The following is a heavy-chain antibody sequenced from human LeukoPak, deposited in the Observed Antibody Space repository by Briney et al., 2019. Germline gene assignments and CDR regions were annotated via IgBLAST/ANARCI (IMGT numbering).Heavy chain of an antibody. CDR2: INPNNGGT. CDR1: GYSFTGYY. V-gene: IGHV1-2*02. D-gene: IGHD2-15*01. J-gene: IGHJ4*02. CDR3: ARGYCSAGDCYEFDH. Sequence: ASVKVSCKASGYSFTGYYMHWVRQAPGQGLEWMGWINPNNGGTHYPQNFRGRVTMTRDTSISTAYMELSRLRSDDTAVYYCARGYCSAGDCYEFDHWGQGTLVTVCS.